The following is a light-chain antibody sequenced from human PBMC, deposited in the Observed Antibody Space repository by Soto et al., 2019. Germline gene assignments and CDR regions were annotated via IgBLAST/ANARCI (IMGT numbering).Light chain of an antibody. Sequence: DIQMTQSPSTLSASVGDRVTITCRASQSISTWLAWYQQKAGKAPKLLIYKATSLEGGVPSRFSGSGSGTQFNITSSSLQPDYFATYYCQQYKTYPLTFDGGTTVDIK. J-gene: IGKJ4*01. CDR1: QSISTW. V-gene: IGKV1-5*03. CDR2: KAT. CDR3: QQYKTYPLT.